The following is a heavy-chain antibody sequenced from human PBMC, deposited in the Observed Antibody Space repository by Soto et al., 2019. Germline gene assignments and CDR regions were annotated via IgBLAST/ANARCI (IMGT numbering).Heavy chain of an antibody. V-gene: IGHV2-5*02. CDR1: GLSLSTSGVA. CDR3: ALLTADTSHAFGL. Sequence: QITLKESGPTLVKPTQTLTLTCSVSGLSLSTSGVAVGWIRQPPGKGLEWLALLYWDNDTRFRPSLKTRLTITKDTSKNQVVLTMTNMDPVDTATYYCALLTADTSHAFGLWGQGTVVVVSS. J-gene: IGHJ3*01. D-gene: IGHD7-27*01. CDR2: LYWDNDT.